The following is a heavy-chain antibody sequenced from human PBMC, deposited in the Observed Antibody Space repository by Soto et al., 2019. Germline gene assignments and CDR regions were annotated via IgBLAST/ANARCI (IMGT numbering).Heavy chain of an antibody. D-gene: IGHD2-2*01. CDR2: TYYRSKWYN. J-gene: IGHJ6*03. Sequence: SQTLSLTCAISGDSVSSNSAAWNWIRQSPSRGLEWLGRTYYRSKWYNDYAVSVKSRITINPDTSKNQFSLQLNSVTPEDTAVYYCARDRDCSSTSCYDYYYYMDVWGKGTTVTVSS. CDR1: GDSVSSNSAA. V-gene: IGHV6-1*01. CDR3: ARDRDCSSTSCYDYYYYMDV.